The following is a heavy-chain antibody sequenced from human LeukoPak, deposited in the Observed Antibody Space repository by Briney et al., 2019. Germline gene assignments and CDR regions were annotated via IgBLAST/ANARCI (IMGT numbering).Heavy chain of an antibody. CDR1: GGSISSGGYY. V-gene: IGHV4-31*03. J-gene: IGHJ4*02. CDR3: ARAPDYGAFDY. CDR2: IYYSGST. Sequence: SQTLSLTCTVSGGSISSGGYYWNWIRQHPGKGLEWIGYIYYSGSTYYNPSLKSRLTISVDPSKNQFSLKLSSVTAADTAVYYCARAPDYGAFDYWGQGTLVTVSS. D-gene: IGHD4-17*01.